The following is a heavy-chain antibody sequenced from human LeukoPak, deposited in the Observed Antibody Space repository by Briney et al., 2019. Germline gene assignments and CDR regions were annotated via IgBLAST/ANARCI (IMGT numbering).Heavy chain of an antibody. CDR2: SYYSGST. CDR3: ARDNELRGIDY. J-gene: IGHJ4*02. V-gene: IGHV4-31*03. D-gene: IGHD1-26*01. CDR1: GGSISSGGYY. Sequence: SQTLSLTCTVSGGSISSGGYYWSWIRQHPGKGLEWIGYSYYSGSTYYNPSLKSRVTMSVDTSKNQFSLKLSSVTVADTAMYYCARDNELRGIDYWGQGTLVTVSS.